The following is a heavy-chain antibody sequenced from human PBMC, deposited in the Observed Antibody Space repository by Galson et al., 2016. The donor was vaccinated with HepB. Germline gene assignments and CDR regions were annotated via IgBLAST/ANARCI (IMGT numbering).Heavy chain of an antibody. V-gene: IGHV1-46*01. CDR1: GYTFTTYF. Sequence: SVKVSCKASGYTFTTYFMHWLRQAPGQGPEWLGMINPSSGDTNYVQKLQGRVTMTRDTSTGTVYMELSSLTSEDTAVYFCARDGELRDFDYWGQGTLVTVSS. J-gene: IGHJ4*02. D-gene: IGHD1-7*01. CDR3: ARDGELRDFDY. CDR2: INPSSGDT.